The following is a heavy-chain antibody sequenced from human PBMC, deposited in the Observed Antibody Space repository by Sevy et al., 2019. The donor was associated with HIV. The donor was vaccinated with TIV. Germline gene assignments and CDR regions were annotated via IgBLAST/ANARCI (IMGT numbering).Heavy chain of an antibody. Sequence: GGFLRLSCAPSGFTFSTYAMHWVRQAPGKGLEWVAVISYDGNNKWYADSVKGRFAISRDNSKNTLYLQMNSLRTEDTAVYYCAKEDWGSWGQGTLVTVSS. CDR1: GFTFSTYA. V-gene: IGHV3-30*18. CDR2: ISYDGNNK. D-gene: IGHD7-27*01. CDR3: AKEDWGS. J-gene: IGHJ4*02.